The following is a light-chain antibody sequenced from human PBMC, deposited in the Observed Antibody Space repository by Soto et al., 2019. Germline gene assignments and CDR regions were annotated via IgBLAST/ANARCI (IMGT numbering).Light chain of an antibody. CDR3: SSYTNSSPFV. CDR2: DVS. CDR1: SSDVGGYHY. J-gene: IGLJ1*01. Sequence: QSVLTQPASVSGSPGQSITISCTGTSSDVGGYHYVSWYQQHPGKAPKLMIYDVSYWPSGVSNRFSGSKSGNTASLTISGLQAEDEADYYCSSYTNSSPFVFGTGTKLTVL. V-gene: IGLV2-14*01.